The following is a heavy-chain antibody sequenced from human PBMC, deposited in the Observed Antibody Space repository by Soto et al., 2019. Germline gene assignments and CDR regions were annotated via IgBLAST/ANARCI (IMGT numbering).Heavy chain of an antibody. J-gene: IGHJ4*02. CDR3: ARNYYDSSDRDYLDY. CDR1: GYTFFTSYY. CDR2: INPITGGT. D-gene: IGHD3-22*01. Sequence: ASVKVSCKASGYTFFTSYYIHWVRQAPGQGLEWMGWINPITGGTNYAPKFQGRVTMTRDTSITTAYMELSRLRSDDTAVYYCARNYYDSSDRDYLDYWGQGTPVTVSS. V-gene: IGHV1-2*02.